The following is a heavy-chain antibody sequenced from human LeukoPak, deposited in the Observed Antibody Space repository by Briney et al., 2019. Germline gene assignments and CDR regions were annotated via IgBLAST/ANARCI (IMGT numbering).Heavy chain of an antibody. CDR3: ARDPLGDSDMDPGY. V-gene: IGHV3-48*02. Sequence: VGSLRLSCAASGFTLNMYSMNWVRPAPGKGLEWISYISSSSDTIISADSVRGRFTIYRDNGKNSLYLQMNSLRDEDTAVYYCARDPLGDSDMDPGYWGQGVLLSVS. CDR2: ISSSSDTI. CDR1: GFTLNMYS. D-gene: IGHD3-22*01. J-gene: IGHJ4*02.